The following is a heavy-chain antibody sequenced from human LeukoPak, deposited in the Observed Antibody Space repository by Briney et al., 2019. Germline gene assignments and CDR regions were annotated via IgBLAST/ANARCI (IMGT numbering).Heavy chain of an antibody. CDR1: GFTLSSYA. J-gene: IGHJ4*02. V-gene: IGHV3-30*02. CDR3: AKITDGELRRFDY. Sequence: GGSLRLSCAASGFTLSSYAMHWVRQAPGMRLEWVAFIRYDGSNKYYADSVKGRFTISRDNSKNTLYLQMNSLRAEDTAVYYCAKITDGELRRFDYWGQGTLVTVSS. D-gene: IGHD1-26*01. CDR2: IRYDGSNK.